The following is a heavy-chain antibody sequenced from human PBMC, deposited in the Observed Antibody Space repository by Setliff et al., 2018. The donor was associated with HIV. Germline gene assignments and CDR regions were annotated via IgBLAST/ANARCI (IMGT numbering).Heavy chain of an antibody. J-gene: IGHJ5*02. Sequence: ASVKVSCKTSGYSFVTYSMHWLRQAPGQRLQWMGWMNPGNDDTKYSPELQGRVTITRDTSASTFYMELSSLTMEDMAVYYCARSNVNNWFGPWGQGTLVTV. CDR1: GYSFVTYS. CDR3: ARSNVNNWFGP. V-gene: IGHV1-3*03. CDR2: MNPGNDDT.